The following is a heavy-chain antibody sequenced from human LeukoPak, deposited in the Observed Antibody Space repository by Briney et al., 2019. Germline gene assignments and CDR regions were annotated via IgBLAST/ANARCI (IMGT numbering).Heavy chain of an antibody. J-gene: IGHJ4*02. Sequence: GGSLRLSCAASGFTFSGYGMHWVRQAPGKGLEWVAIISYDGSDKYYADSVKGRFTTSRDNSKNTLYLQMNSLRTEDTALYYCAKDLGRFFDYWGQGALVTVSS. CDR2: ISYDGSDK. CDR3: AKDLGRFFDY. V-gene: IGHV3-30-3*01. CDR1: GFTFSGYG.